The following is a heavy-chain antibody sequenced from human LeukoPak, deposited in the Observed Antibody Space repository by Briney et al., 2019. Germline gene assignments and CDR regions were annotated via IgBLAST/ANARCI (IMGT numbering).Heavy chain of an antibody. CDR3: ARNGRDSSSWSFDY. J-gene: IGHJ4*02. D-gene: IGHD6-13*01. V-gene: IGHV3-64*01. CDR1: GFTFSSYA. CDR2: ISSNGGST. Sequence: PGGSLRLSCAASGFTFSSYAMSWVRQAPGKGLEYVSAISSNGGSTYYANSVKGRFTISRDNSKNTLYLQMGSLRAEDMAVYYCARNGRDSSSWSFDYWGQGTLVTVSS.